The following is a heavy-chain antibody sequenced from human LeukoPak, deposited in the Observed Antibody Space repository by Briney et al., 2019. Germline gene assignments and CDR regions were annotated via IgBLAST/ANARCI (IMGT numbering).Heavy chain of an antibody. Sequence: GGSLRLSCSASGFTFSSYAMHWVRQAPGKGLEYVSAISSNGGSTYYADSVKGRFTISRDNSKNTLYLQMNSLRAEDTAVYYCARDLIAAAGTLNYYYYGMDVWGQGTTVTVSS. CDR1: GFTFSSYA. CDR2: ISSNGGST. CDR3: ARDLIAAAGTLNYYYYGMDV. D-gene: IGHD6-13*01. J-gene: IGHJ6*02. V-gene: IGHV3-64*04.